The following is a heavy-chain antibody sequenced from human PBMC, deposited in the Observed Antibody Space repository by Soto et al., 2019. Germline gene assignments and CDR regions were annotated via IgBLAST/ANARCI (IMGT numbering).Heavy chain of an antibody. CDR2: IYYSGST. CDR3: ATSSPAMYDTLTGYYPPHNWFDP. V-gene: IGHV4-31*03. D-gene: IGHD3-9*01. CDR1: GGSISSGGYY. Sequence: PSVTLWFTCTISGGSISSGGYYWCWIRQRPGKGLERIGYIYYSGSTYYNPSLKSRVTIPVDTSKNQFSLKLSSVTAADTAVYYCATSSPAMYDTLTGYYPPHNWFDPWGQGTLVTVSS. J-gene: IGHJ5*02.